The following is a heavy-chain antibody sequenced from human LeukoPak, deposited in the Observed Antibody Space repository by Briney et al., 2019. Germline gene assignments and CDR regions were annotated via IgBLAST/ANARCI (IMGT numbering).Heavy chain of an antibody. CDR1: GYTFITYW. Sequence: GESLKISCKGSGYTFITYWIGWVRQMPGKGLEWMGIIYPGDSDTRYSPSFRGQATISADKSINTAYLQWSSLKASDTAMYYCARPDDYGGKPAAFDIWGQGTMVTVS. J-gene: IGHJ3*02. D-gene: IGHD4-23*01. CDR3: ARPDDYGGKPAAFDI. V-gene: IGHV5-51*01. CDR2: IYPGDSDT.